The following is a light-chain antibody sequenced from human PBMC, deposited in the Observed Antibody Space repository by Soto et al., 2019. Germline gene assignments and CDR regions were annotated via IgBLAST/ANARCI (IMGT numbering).Light chain of an antibody. CDR3: QQYGGSPWT. CDR2: DAS. J-gene: IGKJ1*01. Sequence: DNVLTQSPGTLSLSPGERATLSCRASQSVSSSYLAWYQQKPGQAPKLVIYDASSRATGIPDRFSGSGSGTDFTLTISRLEPEDFAVYYCQQYGGSPWTFGQGTEVEIK. V-gene: IGKV3-20*01. CDR1: QSVSSSY.